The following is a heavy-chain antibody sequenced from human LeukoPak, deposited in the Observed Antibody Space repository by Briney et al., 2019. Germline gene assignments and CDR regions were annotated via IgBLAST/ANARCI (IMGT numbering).Heavy chain of an antibody. J-gene: IGHJ6*03. CDR1: GFTFSDYT. D-gene: IGHD5-18*01. CDR3: ARVPSGYTLGYGYYYYYMDV. V-gene: IGHV3-48*04. CDR2: ISTSSSTI. Sequence: GGSLRLSCAVSGFTFSDYTMTWVRQAPGKGLEWVSYISTSSSTIYYADSVKGRFTISGDNTKNALYLQMNSLRAEDTAVYYCARVPSGYTLGYGYYYYYMDVWGKGTTVTVSS.